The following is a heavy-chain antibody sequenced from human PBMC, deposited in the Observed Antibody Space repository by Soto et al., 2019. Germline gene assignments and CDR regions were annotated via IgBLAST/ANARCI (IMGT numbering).Heavy chain of an antibody. Sequence: ASVKVSCKASGYSFTRKYMHWVRQAPGQGLEWMGIINPSGGSTTYAQKFQGRVTLTRDTSTGTVYMELSSLRSEDTAVYYCVRGGDLGSYIGWFDPWGQGTLVTVSS. V-gene: IGHV1-46*03. CDR2: INPSGGST. D-gene: IGHD5-12*01. J-gene: IGHJ5*02. CDR3: VRGGDLGSYIGWFDP. CDR1: GYSFTRKY.